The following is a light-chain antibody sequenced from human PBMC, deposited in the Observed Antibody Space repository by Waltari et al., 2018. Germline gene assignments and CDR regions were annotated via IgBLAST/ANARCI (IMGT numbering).Light chain of an antibody. J-gene: IGKJ4*01. CDR1: QTVTND. Sequence: EILMTQSPAPLSVSPGERVTLSCRASQTVTNDLAWYQQKLGQGPRLLIHGASTRATGIPARFSGSGSGTDFTLTISSLQSEDFAVYYCQQYSKWPLTFGGGTKVEIK. CDR2: GAS. V-gene: IGKV3-15*01. CDR3: QQYSKWPLT.